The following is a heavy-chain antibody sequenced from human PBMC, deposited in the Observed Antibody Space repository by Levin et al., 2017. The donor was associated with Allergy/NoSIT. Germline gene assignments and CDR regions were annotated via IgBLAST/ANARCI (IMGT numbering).Heavy chain of an antibody. Sequence: GSLRLSCTVSGGSISSYYWSWIRQPPGKGLEWIGYIYYSGSTNYNPSLKSRVTISVDTSKNQFSLKLSSVTAADTAVYYCASATTGVAFDIWGQGTMVTVSS. CDR1: GGSISSYY. J-gene: IGHJ3*02. D-gene: IGHD4-17*01. CDR2: IYYSGST. CDR3: ASATTGVAFDI. V-gene: IGHV4-59*01.